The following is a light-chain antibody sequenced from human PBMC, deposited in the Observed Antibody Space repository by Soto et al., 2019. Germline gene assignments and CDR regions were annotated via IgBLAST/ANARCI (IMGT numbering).Light chain of an antibody. Sequence: EIVLTQSPGTLSLSPGERATLSCRSSQSVSSSHLAWYQHKPGQAPRLLIYAASSRATGSPDRFSGGGSGTDFTLTISILEPEDFAVYDCQQYGYSPITFGQGTRLEIK. CDR2: AAS. J-gene: IGKJ5*01. V-gene: IGKV3-20*01. CDR3: QQYGYSPIT. CDR1: QSVSSSH.